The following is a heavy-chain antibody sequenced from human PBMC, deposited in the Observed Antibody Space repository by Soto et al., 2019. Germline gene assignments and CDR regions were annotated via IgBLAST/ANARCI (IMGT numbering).Heavy chain of an antibody. CDR2: ISSSSSTI. CDR3: ARGPYYYDSSGPWGYFDL. CDR1: GFTFSSYS. Sequence: EVQLVESGGGLVQPGGSLRLSCAASGFTFSSYSMNWVRQAPGKGLEWVSYISSSSSTIYYADSVKGRFTISRDNAKNALCLQMNGLRAEDTAVYYCARGPYYYDSSGPWGYFDLWGRGTLVTVSS. D-gene: IGHD3-22*01. V-gene: IGHV3-48*01. J-gene: IGHJ2*01.